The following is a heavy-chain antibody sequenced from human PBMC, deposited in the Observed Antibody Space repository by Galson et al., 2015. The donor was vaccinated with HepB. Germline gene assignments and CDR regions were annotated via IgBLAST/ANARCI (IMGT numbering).Heavy chain of an antibody. J-gene: IGHJ3*02. CDR1: GFTFSSYV. Sequence: SLRLSCAASGFTFSSYVMNWVRQAPGKGLEWVSSISDSGRNSYYADSVKGRFTISRDSSKNTLYLQMNSLRAEDTAVYYCAKVRSYYYDSSGPWDETAFDIWGQGTMVTASS. CDR3: AKVRSYYYDSSGPWDETAFDI. V-gene: IGHV3-23*01. CDR2: ISDSGRNS. D-gene: IGHD3-22*01.